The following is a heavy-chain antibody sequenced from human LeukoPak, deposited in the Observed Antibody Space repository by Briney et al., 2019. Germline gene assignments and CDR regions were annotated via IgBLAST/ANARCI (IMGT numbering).Heavy chain of an antibody. D-gene: IGHD3-22*01. CDR2: ISAYNGNT. CDR3: ARDCDRSGYYCY. V-gene: IGHV1-18*01. Sequence: ASVQVSCKASGYXFTSYGISWVRQAPGQGLEWMGWISAYNGNTNYAQKLQGRVTMTTDTSTSTAYMELRSLRSDDTAVYYCARDCDRSGYYCYWGQGTLVTVSS. J-gene: IGHJ4*02. CDR1: GYXFTSYG.